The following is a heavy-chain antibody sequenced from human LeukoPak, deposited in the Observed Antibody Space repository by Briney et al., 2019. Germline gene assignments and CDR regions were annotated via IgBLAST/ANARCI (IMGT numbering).Heavy chain of an antibody. V-gene: IGHV4-59*01. Sequence: SETLSLTCTVSGASISSYYWSWIRQPPGKGLEWIGYIYYSGSTNYNPSLKSRVTISVDTSKNQFSLKLSSVTAADTAVYYCASSIIAVAGPFDYWGQGTLVTVSS. J-gene: IGHJ4*02. CDR3: ASSIIAVAGPFDY. CDR1: GASISSYY. CDR2: IYYSGST. D-gene: IGHD6-19*01.